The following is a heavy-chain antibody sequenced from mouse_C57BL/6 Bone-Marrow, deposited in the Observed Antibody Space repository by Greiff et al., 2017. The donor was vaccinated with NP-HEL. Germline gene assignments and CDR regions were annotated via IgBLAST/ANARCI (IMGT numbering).Heavy chain of an antibody. CDR3: ARSSRFAY. Sequence: QVQLQQSGPELVKPGASVKISCKASGYAFSSSWMSWVKQRPGKGLEWIGRIYPGDGDTNYNGKFKGKATLTADKSSSTAYMQLSSLTSEDSAVYFCARSSRFAYWGQGTLVTVSA. J-gene: IGHJ3*01. CDR1: GYAFSSSW. V-gene: IGHV1-82*01. CDR2: IYPGDGDT.